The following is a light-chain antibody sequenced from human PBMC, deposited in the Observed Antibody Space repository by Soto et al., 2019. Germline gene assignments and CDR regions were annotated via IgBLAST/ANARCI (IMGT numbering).Light chain of an antibody. Sequence: ESVLTQSPGTLSLSPGERATLSCRASQSVSSNYLAWYQQKPGQAPRLLIYDASSRATGIPDRFSGSGSGTDFTLTISRLEPEDFAVYYCQQYGSSPRTFGQGTKVDIK. CDR3: QQYGSSPRT. V-gene: IGKV3-20*01. CDR2: DAS. CDR1: QSVSSNY. J-gene: IGKJ1*01.